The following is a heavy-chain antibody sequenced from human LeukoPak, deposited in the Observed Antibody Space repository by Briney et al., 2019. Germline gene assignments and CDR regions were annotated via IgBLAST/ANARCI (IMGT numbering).Heavy chain of an antibody. CDR1: GGSISSYY. D-gene: IGHD3-10*01. CDR2: IYYSGST. Sequence: PSETLSLTCTVSGGSISSYYWSWIRHPPGKGLEWIGYIYYSGSTNYNPSLKSRVTISVDTSKNQFSLKLSSVTAADTAVYYCAGGGGSGSYGPKYYYYYYGMDVWGQGTTVTVSS. CDR3: AGGGGSGSYGPKYYYYYYGMDV. J-gene: IGHJ6*02. V-gene: IGHV4-59*01.